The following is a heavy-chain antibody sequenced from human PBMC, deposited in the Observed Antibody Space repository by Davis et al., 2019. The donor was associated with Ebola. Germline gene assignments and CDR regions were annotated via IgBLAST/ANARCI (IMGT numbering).Heavy chain of an antibody. CDR1: GGSFSDHY. J-gene: IGHJ4*01. Sequence: SQTLSLTCAVYGGSFSDHYWSWIRQSPEKGLDWIGEINPSGSTNYNPSLKSRVAISVDTSKNQFSLNLNSLTAADTAVYYCARSVSGGRASDYWGHGTLVTVSS. D-gene: IGHD2-15*01. CDR2: INPSGST. CDR3: ARSVSGGRASDY. V-gene: IGHV4-34*01.